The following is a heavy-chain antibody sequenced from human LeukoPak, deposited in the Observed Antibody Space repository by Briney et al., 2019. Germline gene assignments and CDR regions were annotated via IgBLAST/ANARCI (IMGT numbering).Heavy chain of an antibody. D-gene: IGHD6-13*01. CDR1: GGSISSSNW. J-gene: IGHJ5*02. V-gene: IGHV4-4*02. CDR3: ARDNIDSSSWSNWFDP. Sequence: PSGTLSLTCAVSGGSISSSNWWSWVRQPPGKGLEWTGEIYHSGSTNYNPSLKSRVTISVDKSKNQFSLKLSSVTAADTAVYYCARDNIDSSSWSNWFDPWGQGTLVTVSS. CDR2: IYHSGST.